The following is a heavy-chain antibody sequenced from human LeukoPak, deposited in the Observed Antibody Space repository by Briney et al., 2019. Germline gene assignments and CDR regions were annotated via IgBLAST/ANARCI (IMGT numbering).Heavy chain of an antibody. D-gene: IGHD4-17*01. J-gene: IGHJ6*03. Sequence: SETLSFTCAVYGGSFSGYYWSWIRQPPGKGLEWIGEINHSGSTNYNPSLKSRVTISVDTSKNQFSLKLSSVTAADTAVYYCARHPSVTTKEYYYYMDVWGKGTTVTISS. V-gene: IGHV4-34*01. CDR3: ARHPSVTTKEYYYYMDV. CDR2: INHSGST. CDR1: GGSFSGYY.